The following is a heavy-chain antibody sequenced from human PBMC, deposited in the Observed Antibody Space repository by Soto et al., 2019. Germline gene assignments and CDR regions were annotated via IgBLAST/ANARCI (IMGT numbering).Heavy chain of an antibody. V-gene: IGHV3-33*01. CDR2: IQSDGSKK. J-gene: IGHJ4*02. CDR3: ARDDCSSPSCYVY. Sequence: GGSLRLSCAASGFFFGNFGMHWVRRAPGKGLEWVAAIQSDGSKKYYADSVKGRFTISRDNSQTTLDLQMDSLRAEDTGVYFCARDDCSSPSCYVYWGQGTPVTVSS. D-gene: IGHD2-2*01. CDR1: GFFFGNFG.